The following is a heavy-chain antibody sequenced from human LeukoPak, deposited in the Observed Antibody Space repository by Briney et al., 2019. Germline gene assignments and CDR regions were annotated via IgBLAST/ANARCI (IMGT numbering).Heavy chain of an antibody. V-gene: IGHV1-2*02. Sequence: ASVKVSCKASGYTFTGYYMHWVRQAPGQGLEWMGWINPNSGDTDYAQKFQGRVSVTRDTSTNTAYMELRSLRSDDSAMYFCARGGILDWILQTHDYWGQGTLVTVSS. J-gene: IGHJ4*02. CDR1: GYTFTGYY. D-gene: IGHD3-9*01. CDR3: ARGGILDWILQTHDY. CDR2: INPNSGDT.